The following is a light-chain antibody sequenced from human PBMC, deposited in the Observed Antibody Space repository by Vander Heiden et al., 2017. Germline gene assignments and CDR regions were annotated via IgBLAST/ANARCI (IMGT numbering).Light chain of an antibody. Sequence: EIVLTQSPGTLSLSPGERATLSCRASQRVSSSYLAWYQQKPGQAPRLLIYGASSRATGIPDRFSGSGSGTDFTLTISRLEPEDFAVYYCQQYGSSHRFTFGPGTKVDIK. V-gene: IGKV3-20*01. J-gene: IGKJ3*01. CDR3: QQYGSSHRFT. CDR2: GAS. CDR1: QRVSSSY.